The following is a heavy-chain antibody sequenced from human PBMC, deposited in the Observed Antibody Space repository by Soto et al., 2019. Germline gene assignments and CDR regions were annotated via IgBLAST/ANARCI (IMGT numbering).Heavy chain of an antibody. CDR1: GGGFIGYA. CDR3: ARSIVVVTAADY. D-gene: IGHD2-21*02. Sequence: VKLSCNTSGGGFIGYAVSCLRQAPGQGLEWIGRIIPSFGTANYAQKSQGRVTITRDTPASTAYMELSSLRSEDTAVHYCARSIVVVTAADYWGQGTLVTVSS. V-gene: IGHV1-69*05. CDR2: IIPSFGTA. J-gene: IGHJ4*02.